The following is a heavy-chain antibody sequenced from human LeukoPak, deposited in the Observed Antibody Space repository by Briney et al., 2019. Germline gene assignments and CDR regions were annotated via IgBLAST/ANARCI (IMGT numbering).Heavy chain of an antibody. CDR1: GYIFSNNW. CDR3: ARGGRSSYGMDV. D-gene: IGHD1-26*01. CDR2: IYPGDSDT. J-gene: IGHJ6*02. V-gene: IGHV5-51*01. Sequence: GESLQISCKGSGYIFSNNWIAWVRQMPGKGLEWMGIIYPGDSDTRYSPSFQGQVIISADKSISTAYLQWSSLKASDTAMYYCARGGRSSYGMDVWGQGTTVTVSS.